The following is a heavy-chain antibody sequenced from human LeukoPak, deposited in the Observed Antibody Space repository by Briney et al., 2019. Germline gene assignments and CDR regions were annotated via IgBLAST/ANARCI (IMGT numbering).Heavy chain of an antibody. CDR3: ARGRFLGIGVFDY. V-gene: IGHV4-59*01. D-gene: IGHD1-14*01. CDR2: IYYSGST. Sequence: PSETLSLTCSVSSGSMSIYCWSWIRQPPGKGLEWIGYIYYSGSTNYNPSLKSRVTISVDTSKNQFSLKLSSVTAADTAVYYCARGRFLGIGVFDYWGQGTLVTVSS. J-gene: IGHJ4*02. CDR1: SGSMSIYC.